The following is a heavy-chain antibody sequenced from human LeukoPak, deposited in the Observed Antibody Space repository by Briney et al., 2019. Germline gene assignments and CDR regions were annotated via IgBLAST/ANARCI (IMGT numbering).Heavy chain of an antibody. D-gene: IGHD2-2*01. CDR1: GFTFSSYS. CDR2: ISSSSSYI. Sequence: NPGGSLRLSCATSGFTFSSYSMTWVRQAPGKGLEWVSSISSSSSYIYYADSVKGRFTISRDNAKNSLYLQMNSLRAEDTAVYYCARDIVVVPAARYFGYYYGMDVWGKGTTVTVSS. J-gene: IGHJ6*04. CDR3: ARDIVVVPAARYFGYYYGMDV. V-gene: IGHV3-21*01.